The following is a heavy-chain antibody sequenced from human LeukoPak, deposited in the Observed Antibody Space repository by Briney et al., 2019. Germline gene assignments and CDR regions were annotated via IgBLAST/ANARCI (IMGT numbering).Heavy chain of an antibody. CDR3: ARVVGAITAWFDP. CDR1: GGSISSYY. V-gene: IGHV4-59*12. D-gene: IGHD1-26*01. Sequence: PSETLSLTCTVSGGSISSYYWSWIRQPPGKGLEWIGYIYSGSTNYNPSLKSRVTISVDTSKNQFSLKLSSVTAADTAVYYCARVVGAITAWFDPWGQGTLVTVSS. J-gene: IGHJ5*02. CDR2: IYSGST.